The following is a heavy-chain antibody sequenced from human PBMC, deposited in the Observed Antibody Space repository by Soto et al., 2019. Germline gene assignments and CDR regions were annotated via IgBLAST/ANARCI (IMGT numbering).Heavy chain of an antibody. CDR3: AHTKDSSGFLTS. CDR1: GFSLSVYGVR. D-gene: IGHD3-22*01. Sequence: SGPTLVNPTQTLTLTCSFSGFSLSVYGVRVIWFRQPPGETLEWLALIHWNDDKRYSPYLKSRLTITKDTSKNQVVLTLTNLDPLDTGTNFCAHTKDSSGFLTSWGQGILVTVSS. CDR2: IHWNDDK. V-gene: IGHV2-5*01. J-gene: IGHJ5*01.